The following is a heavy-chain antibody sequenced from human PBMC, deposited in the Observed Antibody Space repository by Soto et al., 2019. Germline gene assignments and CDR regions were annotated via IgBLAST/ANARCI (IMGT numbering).Heavy chain of an antibody. D-gene: IGHD2-15*01. J-gene: IGHJ4*02. V-gene: IGHV4-39*01. CDR2: IYYSGST. CDR1: GGSISDSSYF. Sequence: QLQLQESGPGLVKPSETLSLTCTVSGGSISDSSYFWDWIRQPPGKGLEWIGNIYYSGSTYYNLSLKSRVTRSVDTSKNQFSLKLSSVTAADTAVYYCARRGVSSYYSNYWGLGTLVTVSS. CDR3: ARRGVSSYYSNY.